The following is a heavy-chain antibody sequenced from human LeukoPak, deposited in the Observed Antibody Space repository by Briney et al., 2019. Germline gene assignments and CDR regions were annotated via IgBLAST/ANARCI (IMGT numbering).Heavy chain of an antibody. V-gene: IGHV3-7*01. Sequence: GGSLRLSCAASGFTFSSYWMSWVRQAPGNGLERVANIKQYGSEKYYVDSVKGRFTISRDNAKNSLYLQMNSLRAEDTAVYYCATSSPITIFVYWGQGTLVTVSS. CDR2: IKQYGSEK. CDR1: GFTFSSYW. J-gene: IGHJ4*02. CDR3: ATSSPITIFVY. D-gene: IGHD3-3*01.